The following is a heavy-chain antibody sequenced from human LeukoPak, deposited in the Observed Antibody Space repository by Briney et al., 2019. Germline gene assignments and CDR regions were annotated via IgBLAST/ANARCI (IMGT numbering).Heavy chain of an antibody. V-gene: IGHV4-34*01. CDR3: ARVPPSLRFLEWLPDY. CDR1: GGSFSGYY. J-gene: IGHJ4*02. Sequence: SETLSLTCAVYGGSFSGYYWSWIRQPPGKGLEWIGEINHSGSTNYNPSLKSRVTISVDTSKNQFSLKLSSVTAADTAVYYCARVPPSLRFLEWLPDYWGQGTLVTVSS. CDR2: INHSGST. D-gene: IGHD3-3*01.